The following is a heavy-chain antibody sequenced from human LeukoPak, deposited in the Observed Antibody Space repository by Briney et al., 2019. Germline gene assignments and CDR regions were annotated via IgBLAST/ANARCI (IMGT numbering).Heavy chain of an antibody. CDR1: GFTFSSYG. V-gene: IGHV3-30*02. J-gene: IGHJ4*02. D-gene: IGHD6-19*01. Sequence: PGGSLRLSCAASGFTFSSYGMQWVRQAPGKGLEWVAFIRYDGSNKYYADSVKGHFTISRDICKNTLYLQMKSLRAEDTAIYYCAKGATVAGRLHYWGQGTLVTVSS. CDR3: AKGATVAGRLHY. CDR2: IRYDGSNK.